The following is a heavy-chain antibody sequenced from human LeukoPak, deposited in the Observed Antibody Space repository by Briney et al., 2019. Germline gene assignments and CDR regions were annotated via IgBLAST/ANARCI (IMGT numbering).Heavy chain of an antibody. CDR1: GFTFSSYS. D-gene: IGHD2-15*01. J-gene: IGHJ3*02. Sequence: GGSLRLSCAASGFTFSSYSMNWVRQAPGKGLEWVSYISSSSSTIYYADSVKGRFTISRDNAKNSLYLQMNSLRAEDTAVYYCARVRGYCSGGSCWAGAFDIWGQGTMVTVSS. CDR3: ARVRGYCSGGSCWAGAFDI. CDR2: ISSSSSTI. V-gene: IGHV3-48*01.